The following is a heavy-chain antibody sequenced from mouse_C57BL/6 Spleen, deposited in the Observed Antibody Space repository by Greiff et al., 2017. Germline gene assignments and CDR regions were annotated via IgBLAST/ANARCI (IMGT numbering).Heavy chain of an antibody. CDR1: GFTFSSYG. V-gene: IGHV5-6*02. CDR2: ISSGGSYT. Sequence: DVKLVESGGDLVKPGGSLKLSCAASGFTFSSYGMSWVRQTPDKRLEWVATISSGGSYTYYPDSVKGRFTISRDNAKNTLYLQMSSLKSEDTAMYYCARHSIITTVVAGWYFDVWGTGTTVTVSS. D-gene: IGHD1-1*01. CDR3: ARHSIITTVVAGWYFDV. J-gene: IGHJ1*03.